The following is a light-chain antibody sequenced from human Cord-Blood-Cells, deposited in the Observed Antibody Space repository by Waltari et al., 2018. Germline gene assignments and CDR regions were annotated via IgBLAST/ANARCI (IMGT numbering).Light chain of an antibody. V-gene: IGLV2-14*01. CDR1: SSDVGGYNY. Sequence: QSALTQPASVPGSPGQSITISCTGTSSDVGGYNYVSWYQQHPGKAPKLMTYDVSKRPSGVSNLCSGSKSGNTASLTISGLQAEDEADYYCSSYTSSSTNVVFGGGTKLTVL. J-gene: IGLJ2*01. CDR2: DVS. CDR3: SSYTSSSTNVV.